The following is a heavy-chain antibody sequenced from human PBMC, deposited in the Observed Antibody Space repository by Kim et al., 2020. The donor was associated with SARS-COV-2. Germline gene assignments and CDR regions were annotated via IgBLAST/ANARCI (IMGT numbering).Heavy chain of an antibody. J-gene: IGHJ1*01. CDR3: ARSGSIAAAASAEYFQH. CDR1: GGSISSGSYY. D-gene: IGHD6-13*01. Sequence: SETLSLTCTVSGGSISSGSYYWSWIRQPAGKGLEWIGRIYTSGSTNYNPSLKSRVTISVDTSKNQFSLKLSSVTAADTAVYYCARSGSIAAAASAEYFQHWGQGTLVTVSS. V-gene: IGHV4-61*02. CDR2: IYTSGST.